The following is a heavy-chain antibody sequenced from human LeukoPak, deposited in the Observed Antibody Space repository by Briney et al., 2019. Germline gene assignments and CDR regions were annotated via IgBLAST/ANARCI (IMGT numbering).Heavy chain of an antibody. CDR3: AKRIVGPYFYYFDY. CDR2: ISYDGSNK. CDR1: GFTFSSYG. V-gene: IGHV3-30*18. J-gene: IGHJ4*02. D-gene: IGHD1-26*01. Sequence: PGGPLRLSCAASGFTFSSYGMHWVRQAPGKGLEWVAVISYDGSNKYYADSVKGRFTISRDNSKNTLYLQMNSLRAEDTAVYYCAKRIVGPYFYYFDYWGQGTLVTVSS.